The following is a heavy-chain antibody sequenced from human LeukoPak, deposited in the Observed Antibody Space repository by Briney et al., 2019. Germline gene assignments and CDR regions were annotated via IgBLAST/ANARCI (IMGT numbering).Heavy chain of an antibody. CDR3: ARGWLEGFDY. D-gene: IGHD6-19*01. CDR1: GFTFSSYG. CDR2: IWYDGSNK. J-gene: IGHJ4*02. V-gene: IGHV3-33*01. Sequence: GRSLRLSCAASGFTFSSYGMPWVRQAPGKGLEWVAVIWYDGSNKYYADSVKGRFAISRDNSKNTLYLQMNSLRAEDTAVYYCARGWLEGFDYWGQGTLVTVSS.